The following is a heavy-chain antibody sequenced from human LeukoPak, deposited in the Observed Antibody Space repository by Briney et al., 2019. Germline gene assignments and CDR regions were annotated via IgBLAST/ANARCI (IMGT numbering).Heavy chain of an antibody. CDR1: GGSISSYY. V-gene: IGHV4-59*01. D-gene: IGHD1-26*01. CDR2: IYYSGSI. Sequence: KPSETLSLTCTVSGGSISSYYWSWIRQPPGKGLEWIGYIYYSGSINYNPSLKSRVTISVDTSKNQFSLKLSSVTAADTAVYYCARDRGSYPDYWGQGTLVTVSS. CDR3: ARDRGSYPDY. J-gene: IGHJ4*02.